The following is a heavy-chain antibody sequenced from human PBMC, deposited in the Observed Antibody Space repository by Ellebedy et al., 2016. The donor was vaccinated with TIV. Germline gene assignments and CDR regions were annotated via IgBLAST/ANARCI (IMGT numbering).Heavy chain of an antibody. CDR3: ARDRDYYGSGSYRDYYYGMDV. D-gene: IGHD3-10*01. V-gene: IGHV4-59*01. CDR1: GGSISSYY. J-gene: IGHJ6*02. CDR2: IYYSGST. Sequence: MPSETLSLTCTVSGGSISSYYWSWIRQPPGKGLEWIGYIYYSGSTNYNPSLKSRVTISVDTSKNQFSLKLSSVTAADTAVYYCARDRDYYGSGSYRDYYYGMDVWGQGTTVTVSS.